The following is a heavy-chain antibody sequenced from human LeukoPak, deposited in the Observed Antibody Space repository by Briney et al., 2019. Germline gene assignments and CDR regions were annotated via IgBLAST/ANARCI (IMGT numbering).Heavy chain of an antibody. Sequence: GSLRLSCEASGFTFSGYTINWVRQAPGKGLEWLSYISGGSSAIYYTDSVKGRFTISRENAKNSLYLQMNSLRAEDTAVYYCARDASGWSVYWGQGTLVTVSS. V-gene: IGHV3-48*04. CDR1: GFTFSGYT. CDR2: ISGGSSAI. D-gene: IGHD6-19*01. J-gene: IGHJ4*02. CDR3: ARDASGWSVY.